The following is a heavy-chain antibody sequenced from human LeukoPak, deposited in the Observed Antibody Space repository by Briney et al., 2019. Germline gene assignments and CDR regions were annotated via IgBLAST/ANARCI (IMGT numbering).Heavy chain of an antibody. CDR2: ISGSGGST. CDR3: ANPLWGYGQVLVFDY. V-gene: IGHV3-23*01. CDR1: GFTFSSYA. Sequence: GGSLRLSCAASGFTFSSYAMSWVRQAPGKGLEWVSAISGSGGSTYYADSVKGRFTISRDNSKNTLYLQMNSLRAEDTAVYYCANPLWGYGQVLVFDYWGQGTLVTVSS. D-gene: IGHD3-16*01. J-gene: IGHJ4*02.